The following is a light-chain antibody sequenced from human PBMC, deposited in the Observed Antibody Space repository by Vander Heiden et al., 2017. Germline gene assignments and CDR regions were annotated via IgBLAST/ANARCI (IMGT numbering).Light chain of an antibody. CDR1: SGSGSTPYY. V-gene: IGLV8-61*01. CDR3: VLYMGSGIWV. Sequence: HTVATQQPSFSVCPGGTVTLTCGLRSGSGSTPYYPSWYQQTPGLPPRTLIYSTSTRSYGVPDRFSGSILGNKAALTITGAQADDDSDYYCVLYMGSGIWVFGGGTKLTVL. CDR2: STS. J-gene: IGLJ3*02.